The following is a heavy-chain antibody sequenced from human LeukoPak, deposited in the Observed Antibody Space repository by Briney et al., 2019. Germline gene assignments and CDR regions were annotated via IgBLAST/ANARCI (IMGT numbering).Heavy chain of an antibody. D-gene: IGHD3-16*01. V-gene: IGHV4-61*02. J-gene: IGHJ4*02. Sequence: SQTLSLTCTVSGASISSGSYYWSWIRQPAGQGLEWIGRIYSSGSTSYNPSLKSRVTISVDTSKRQFSLKLTSVTAADTAVYYCARRARGEYYFDYWGQGTLVTVSS. CDR1: GASISSGSYY. CDR2: IYSSGST. CDR3: ARRARGEYYFDY.